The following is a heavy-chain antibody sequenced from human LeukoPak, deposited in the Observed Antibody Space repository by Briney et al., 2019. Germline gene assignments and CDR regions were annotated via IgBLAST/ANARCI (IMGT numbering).Heavy chain of an antibody. CDR2: IYSGGST. J-gene: IGHJ4*02. V-gene: IGHV3-53*01. D-gene: IGHD3-22*01. CDR1: GFTVSSNY. Sequence: PGGSLRLSCAASGFTVSSNYMNWVRQAPGKGLEWVSVIYSGGSTYYADSVKGRFTISRDNSMNTLYLQMSSLSAEDTAVYYCAREDSSGYRSFDHWGQGNLVTVSS. CDR3: AREDSSGYRSFDH.